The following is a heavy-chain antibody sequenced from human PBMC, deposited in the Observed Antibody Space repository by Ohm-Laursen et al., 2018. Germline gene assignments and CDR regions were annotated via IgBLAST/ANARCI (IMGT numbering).Heavy chain of an antibody. J-gene: IGHJ3*01. Sequence: SLRLSCAAPGFTLSSYSMNWIRQAPGKGLEWLSYINSVSSHRYEGDSARGRFTMSRDNAKNSVDLQLTSLRVEDTAVYYCARSVSNSGYFRHDAFDLWGQGTMLIFSS. CDR1: GFTLSSYS. CDR2: INSVSSHR. V-gene: IGHV3-48*01. D-gene: IGHD3-22*01. CDR3: ARSVSNSGYFRHDAFDL.